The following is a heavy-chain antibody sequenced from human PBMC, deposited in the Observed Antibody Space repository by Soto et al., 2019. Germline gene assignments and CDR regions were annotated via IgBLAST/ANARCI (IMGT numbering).Heavy chain of an antibody. CDR2: VWYDGSNK. V-gene: IGHV3-33*01. J-gene: IGHJ3*02. D-gene: IGHD2-21*02. CDR1: GFTFSSYG. Sequence: QVQLVESGGGVLQPGRSLRLSCAASGFTFSSYGMHWVCQAQGKVLEWVPVVWYDGSNKYYADSVKGRFTISRDNSKNTLYLQMNSLRAEDTAVYYCARDRRFYHIVVVTEPDAFDIWGQGTMVTVSS. CDR3: ARDRRFYHIVVVTEPDAFDI.